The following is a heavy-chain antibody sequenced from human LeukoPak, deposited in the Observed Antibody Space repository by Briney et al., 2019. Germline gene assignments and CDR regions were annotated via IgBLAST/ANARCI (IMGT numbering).Heavy chain of an antibody. CDR2: MNPNSGNT. D-gene: IGHD5-18*01. V-gene: IGHV1-8*01. CDR3: ASGGGYSYGYAMFDY. Sequence: ASVKASCKASGYTFTSYDINWVRQATGQGLEWMGWMNPNSGNTGYAQKFQGRVTMTRNTSISTAYMELSSLRSEDTAVYYCASGGGYSYGYAMFDYWGQGTLVTVSS. J-gene: IGHJ4*02. CDR1: GYTFTSYD.